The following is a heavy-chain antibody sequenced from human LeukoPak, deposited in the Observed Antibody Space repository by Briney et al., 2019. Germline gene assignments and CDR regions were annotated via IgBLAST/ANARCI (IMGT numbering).Heavy chain of an antibody. D-gene: IGHD3-10*01. V-gene: IGHV1-2*06. J-gene: IGHJ4*02. CDR2: INPHSGGT. CDR1: GFTFTDYY. Sequence: ASVKVSCKASGFTFTDYYIHWVRQAPGQGLEWMGRINPHSGGTSYAQDFLGRVTMTRDTSSSTANMDLSRLKSDDTAIYYCARGIWFGNLYYFDFWGQGTLVTVSS. CDR3: ARGIWFGNLYYFDF.